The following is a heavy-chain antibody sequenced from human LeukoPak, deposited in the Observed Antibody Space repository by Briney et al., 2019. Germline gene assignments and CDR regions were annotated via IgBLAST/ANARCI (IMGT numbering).Heavy chain of an antibody. V-gene: IGHV3-66*01. Sequence: GGSLRLSCAASGFTVSSNYMSWVRQAPGKGLEWVSVIYSGGNTYYADSVKGRFTISRDNSKNTLYLQMNSLRAEDTAVYYCAGGVGDILSGTFIPMDVWGQGTTVTVSS. J-gene: IGHJ6*02. CDR3: AGGVGDILSGTFIPMDV. D-gene: IGHD3-9*01. CDR1: GFTVSSNY. CDR2: IYSGGNT.